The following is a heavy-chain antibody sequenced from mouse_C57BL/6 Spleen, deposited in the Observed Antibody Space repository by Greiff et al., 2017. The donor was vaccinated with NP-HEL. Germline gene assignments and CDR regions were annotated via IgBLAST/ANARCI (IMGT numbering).Heavy chain of an antibody. CDR1: GYTFTSYG. CDR2: IYPRSGNT. J-gene: IGHJ1*03. D-gene: IGHD2-1*01. Sequence: QVQLQQSGAELARPGASVKLSCKASGYTFTSYGISWVKQRTGQGLEWIGEIYPRSGNTYYNEKFKGKATLTADKSSSTAYMELRSLTSEDSAVYFCAGREDGTWYFDVWGTGTTVTVAS. V-gene: IGHV1-81*01. CDR3: AGREDGTWYFDV.